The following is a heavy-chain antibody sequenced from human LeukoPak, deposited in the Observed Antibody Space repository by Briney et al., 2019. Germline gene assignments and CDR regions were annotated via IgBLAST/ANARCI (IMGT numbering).Heavy chain of an antibody. V-gene: IGHV3-15*01. J-gene: IGHJ6*03. CDR3: TTSGIAVAGSWSYYYYYMDV. CDR2: IKSKTDGGTT. D-gene: IGHD6-19*01. CDR1: GFTFINAW. Sequence: GGSLRLSCVASGFTFINAWMSWVRQAPGKGLDWVGRIKSKTDGGTTDYAATVKGSFTISRDDSKNTLYLQMNSLKAEDTAVYYCTTSGIAVAGSWSYYYYYMDVWGKGTTVTVSS.